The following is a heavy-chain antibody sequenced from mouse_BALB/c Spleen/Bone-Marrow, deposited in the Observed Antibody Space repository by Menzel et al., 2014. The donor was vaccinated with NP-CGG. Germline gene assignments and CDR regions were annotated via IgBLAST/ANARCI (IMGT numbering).Heavy chain of an antibody. V-gene: IGHV5-4*02. Sequence: EVKLMESGGGLVKPGGSLKLSCAASGFTFXDYYIYWVRQTLEKRLEWVATISDGGTYTYYPDTVKGRFTISRDNAKNNLYLQMNGLKSEDTAMYYCVRDGDYRYACFTYWGQGTLVTVSA. D-gene: IGHD2-14*01. J-gene: IGHJ3*01. CDR1: GFTFXDYY. CDR2: ISDGGTYT. CDR3: VRDGDYRYACFTY.